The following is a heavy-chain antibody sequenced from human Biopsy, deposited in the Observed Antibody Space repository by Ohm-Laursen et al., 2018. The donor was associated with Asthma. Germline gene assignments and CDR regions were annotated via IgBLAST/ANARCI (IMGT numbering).Heavy chain of an antibody. V-gene: IGHV3-11*01. D-gene: IGHD6-19*01. J-gene: IGHJ2*01. Sequence: SYINGKSNSIEYADSVKGRFTISRDNAKNSLYLQMNSLRAEDTAVYYCARDSYSSGFFYKQKTAYEIGLGIPAEPLFDL. CDR2: INGKSNSI. CDR3: ARDSYSSGFFYKQKTAYEIGLGIPAEPLFDL.